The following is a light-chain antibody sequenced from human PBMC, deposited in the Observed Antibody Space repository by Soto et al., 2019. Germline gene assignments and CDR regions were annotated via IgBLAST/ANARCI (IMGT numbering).Light chain of an antibody. J-gene: IGLJ2*01. CDR2: GNS. V-gene: IGLV1-40*01. Sequence: QAVVTQPPSVSGAPGQRVTISCTGSSSNIGAGYDVHWYQQLPGTAPKLLIYGNSNRPSGVPDRFSGSKSGTSASLAITGLQAEDEADYYFQSYDSSLSYVVFGGGTKLTVL. CDR1: SSNIGAGYD. CDR3: QSYDSSLSYVV.